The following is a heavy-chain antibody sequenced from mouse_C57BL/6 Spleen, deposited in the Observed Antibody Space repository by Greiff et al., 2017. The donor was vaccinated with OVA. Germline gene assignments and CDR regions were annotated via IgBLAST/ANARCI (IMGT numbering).Heavy chain of an antibody. J-gene: IGHJ1*03. CDR3: TRRYYYGSSWYFDV. D-gene: IGHD1-1*01. Sequence: EVQLVESGPELVKPGASVKIPCKASGYTFTDYNMDWVKQSHGKSLEWIGDINPNNGGTIYNQKFKGKATLTVDKSSSTAYMELRSLTSEDTAVYYCTRRYYYGSSWYFDVWGTGTTVTVSS. CDR2: INPNNGGT. V-gene: IGHV1-18*01. CDR1: GYTFTDYN.